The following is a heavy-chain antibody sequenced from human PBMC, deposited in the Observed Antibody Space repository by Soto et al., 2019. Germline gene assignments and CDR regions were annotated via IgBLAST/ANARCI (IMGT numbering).Heavy chain of an antibody. J-gene: IGHJ3*02. CDR1: GFTFSGYA. V-gene: IGHV3-64D*06. CDR2: ISSNGGST. Sequence: PGGSLRLSCSASGFTFSGYAMHWVRQAPWKGLEYVSAISSNGGSTYYADSVKGRFTISRDNSKNTLYLQMSSLRAEDTAVYYCVKDRVGAAHDAFDIWGQGTMVTVSS. D-gene: IGHD1-26*01. CDR3: VKDRVGAAHDAFDI.